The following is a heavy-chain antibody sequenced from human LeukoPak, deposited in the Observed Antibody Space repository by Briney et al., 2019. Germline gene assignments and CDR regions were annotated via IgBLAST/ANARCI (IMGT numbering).Heavy chain of an antibody. CDR3: ARGQYHLLYWYFDL. CDR2: ISTSGNT. V-gene: IGHV4-4*09. Sequence: PSETLSLTCTVSGGSISGYYLNWIRQPPGKGLERIGYISTSGNTNYNPSLKSRVTMSVDTSKNQFSLKLSSVTAADTAVYYCARGQYHLLYWYFDLWGRGTLVTVSS. J-gene: IGHJ2*01. D-gene: IGHD2-2*01. CDR1: GGSISGYY.